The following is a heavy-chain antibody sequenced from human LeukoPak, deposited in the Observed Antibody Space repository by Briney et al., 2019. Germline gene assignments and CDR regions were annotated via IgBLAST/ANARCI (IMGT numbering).Heavy chain of an antibody. J-gene: IGHJ4*02. CDR3: ARLLGNYCSSTSCYPGGYFDY. Sequence: PSGTLSLTCTVSGGSISSYYWSWIRQPPGKGLEWIGYVLYSGGSNYNPSLQRRVTMSVDTSKNQFSLRLSSVTAADTAVFYCARLLGNYCSSTSCYPGGYFDYWGQGALVT. D-gene: IGHD2-2*01. V-gene: IGHV4-59*08. CDR1: GGSISSYY. CDR2: VLYSGGS.